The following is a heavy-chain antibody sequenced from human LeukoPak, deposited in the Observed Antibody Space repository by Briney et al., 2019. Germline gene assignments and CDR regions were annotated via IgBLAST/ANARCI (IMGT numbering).Heavy chain of an antibody. CDR3: SRITTNGYFEY. D-gene: IGHD1-1*01. CDR2: IRWDDER. V-gene: IGHV3-7*01. CDR1: GFTFSSFW. Sequence: GGSLRLSCSASGFTFSSFWMGWVRQAPGKGLEWVASIRWDDERHHVDSVTGRFCVSRDNAKNSLYLQMNSLRAEDTAVYFCSRITTNGYFEYWGQGALVTVSS. J-gene: IGHJ4*02.